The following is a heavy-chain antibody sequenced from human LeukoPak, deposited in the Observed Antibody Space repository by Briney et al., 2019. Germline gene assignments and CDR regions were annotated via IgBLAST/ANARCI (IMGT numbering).Heavy chain of an antibody. CDR1: GITLGNYG. J-gene: IGHJ6*03. V-gene: IGHV3-23*01. Sequence: PGGSLRLSCAVSGITLGNYGMSWVRQPPGKGLEWVAGISDSGGSTNYADSVKGRFTISRDTPRNTLYLQMNSLRAEDTAAYYCAREERGIAAAGLYYYYYYYMDVWGKGTTVTVSS. D-gene: IGHD6-13*01. CDR3: AREERGIAAAGLYYYYYYYMDV. CDR2: ISDSGGST.